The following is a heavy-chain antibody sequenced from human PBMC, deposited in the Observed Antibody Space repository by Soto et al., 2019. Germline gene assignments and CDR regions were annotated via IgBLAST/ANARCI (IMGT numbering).Heavy chain of an antibody. J-gene: IGHJ6*03. CDR3: ARGPYGNVVRGVIIAYYYMDV. CDR2: MNPNSGNR. Sequence: ASVKVSCKASGYTFTSYDINWVRQAPGQGLEWMGWMNPNSGNRGYAQKFQGRVTMTRNTSISTAYMELSSLRSEDTAVYYCARGPYGNVVRGVIIAYYYMDVWGKGTTVTVSS. D-gene: IGHD3-10*01. V-gene: IGHV1-8*01. CDR1: GYTFTSYD.